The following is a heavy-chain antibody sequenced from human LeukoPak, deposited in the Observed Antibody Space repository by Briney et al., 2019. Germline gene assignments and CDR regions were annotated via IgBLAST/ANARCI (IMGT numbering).Heavy chain of an antibody. J-gene: IGHJ5*02. CDR1: GGSISSSRYY. CDR3: AQQIDYYDSSGYLNWFDP. CDR2: IYYSGST. V-gene: IGHV4-39*01. D-gene: IGHD3-22*01. Sequence: PSETLSLTCTVSGGSISSSRYYWGWIRQPPGKGLEWIGSIYYSGSTYYNPSLKSRVTISVDTSKNQFSLKLSSVTAADTAVYYCAQQIDYYDSSGYLNWFDPWGQGTLVTVSS.